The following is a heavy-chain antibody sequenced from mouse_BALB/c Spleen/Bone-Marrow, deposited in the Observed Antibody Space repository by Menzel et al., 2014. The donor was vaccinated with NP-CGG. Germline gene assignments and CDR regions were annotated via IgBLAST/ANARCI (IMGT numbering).Heavy chain of an antibody. Sequence: DLVKPGASVKLSCKASGYTFTSYWINWIKQRPGQGLEWIGRIAPGSGSTYYNEMFKGKATLTVDKSSSTAYIQLSSLSSEDSAVYYCARSIGYCVMDYWSQGTSVTVSS. J-gene: IGHJ4*01. CDR1: GYTFTSYW. CDR3: ARSIGYCVMDY. CDR2: IAPGSGST. V-gene: IGHV1S41*01. D-gene: IGHD2-14*01.